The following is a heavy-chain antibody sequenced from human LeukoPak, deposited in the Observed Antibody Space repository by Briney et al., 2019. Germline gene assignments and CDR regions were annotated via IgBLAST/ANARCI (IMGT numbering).Heavy chain of an antibody. D-gene: IGHD6-19*01. CDR1: GFTFNNYS. CDR2: IRYDGSNK. V-gene: IGHV3-30*02. J-gene: IGHJ4*02. CDR3: AKGPLYSSGWHFDC. Sequence: PGGSLRLSWAASGFTFNNYSMHWVRQAPGKGLEWVAFIRYDGSNKYYADSVKGRFTISRDNSKNTLYLQMNGLRADDTAVYYCAKGPLYSSGWHFDCWGQGTLVTVSS.